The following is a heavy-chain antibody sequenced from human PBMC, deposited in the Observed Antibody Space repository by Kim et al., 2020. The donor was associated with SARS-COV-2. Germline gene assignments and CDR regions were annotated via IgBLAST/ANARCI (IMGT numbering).Heavy chain of an antibody. J-gene: IGHJ4*02. CDR2: SGSTI. CDR3: ARKRSDY. Sequence: SGSTIYYADSVKGRFTISRDNAKNSLYLQMNSLRAEDTAVYYCARKRSDYWGQGTLVTVSS. V-gene: IGHV3-48*03.